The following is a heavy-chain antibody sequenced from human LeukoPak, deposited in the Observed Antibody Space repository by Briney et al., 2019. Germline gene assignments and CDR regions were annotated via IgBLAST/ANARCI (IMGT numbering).Heavy chain of an antibody. CDR1: RFTFDDYG. Sequence: GGSLRLSCATSRFTFDDYGMSWVRQAPGKGLEWVSGINWNGGSTGYADSVKGRFTISRDNAKNSLYLQMNSLRAEDTALYYCAKSYGGNSVGAFDIWGQGTMVTVSS. D-gene: IGHD4-23*01. CDR2: INWNGGST. J-gene: IGHJ3*02. V-gene: IGHV3-20*04. CDR3: AKSYGGNSVGAFDI.